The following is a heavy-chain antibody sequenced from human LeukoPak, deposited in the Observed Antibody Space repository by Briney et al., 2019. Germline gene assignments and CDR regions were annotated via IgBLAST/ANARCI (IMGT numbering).Heavy chain of an antibody. V-gene: IGHV3-15*01. CDR2: IKSKTDGGTT. J-gene: IGHJ6*02. D-gene: IGHD6-19*01. CDR3: TTCMWLVPGGVNYYYGMDV. Sequence: GGSLRLSCAASGFTFSNAWMSWVRQAPGKGLEWVGRIKSKTDGGTTDYAAPVKGGFTISRDDSKNTLYLQMNSLKTEDTAVYYCTTCMWLVPGGVNYYYGMDVWGQGTTVTVSS. CDR1: GFTFSNAW.